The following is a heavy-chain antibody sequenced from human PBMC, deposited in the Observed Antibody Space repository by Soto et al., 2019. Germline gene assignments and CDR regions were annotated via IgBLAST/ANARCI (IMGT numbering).Heavy chain of an antibody. D-gene: IGHD3-3*01. V-gene: IGHV1-69*01. CDR2: IIPIFGTA. J-gene: IGHJ1*01. Sequence: QVQLVQSGAEVKKPGSSVKVSCKASGGTFSSYAISWVRQAPGQGLEWMGGIIPIFGTANYAQKFQGRVTITADESTSTAYMELSSLRSEDTAVYYCARDGGHYDFWSGYYTSLANEYFQHWGQGTLVTVSS. CDR3: ARDGGHYDFWSGYYTSLANEYFQH. CDR1: GGTFSSYA.